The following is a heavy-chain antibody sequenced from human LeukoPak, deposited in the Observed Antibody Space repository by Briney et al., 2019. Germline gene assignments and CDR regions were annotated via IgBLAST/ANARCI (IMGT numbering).Heavy chain of an antibody. CDR1: GFTFSSYA. D-gene: IGHD6-13*01. V-gene: IGHV3-23*01. Sequence: PGGSLRLSCAASGFTFSSYAMSWVRQAPGKGLEWVSAISGSGGSTYYADSVKGRFTISRDNSKNTLYLQMNSLRAKDTAVYYCAKVGIAAAGTSPGVFDPWGQGTLVTVSS. CDR2: ISGSGGST. CDR3: AKVGIAAAGTSPGVFDP. J-gene: IGHJ5*02.